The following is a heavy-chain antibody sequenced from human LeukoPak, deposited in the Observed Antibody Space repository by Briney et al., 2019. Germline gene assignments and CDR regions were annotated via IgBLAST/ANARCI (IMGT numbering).Heavy chain of an antibody. Sequence: GGSLRLSCAASGFTVSSKYMSWVRQAPGKGLEWVSVIYSGGSTYYADSVKGRFTISRDNSKNTLYLQLNSLRVEDTAVYYCAKNRGAGSHYYYHMNVWGKGTTVTVSS. CDR2: IYSGGST. CDR3: AKNRGAGSHYYYHMNV. V-gene: IGHV3-53*01. J-gene: IGHJ6*03. CDR1: GFTVSSKY. D-gene: IGHD1-26*01.